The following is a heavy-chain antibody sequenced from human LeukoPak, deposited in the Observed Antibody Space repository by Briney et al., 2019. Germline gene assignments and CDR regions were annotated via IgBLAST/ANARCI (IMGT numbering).Heavy chain of an antibody. V-gene: IGHV4-39*07. J-gene: IGHJ5*02. D-gene: IGHD2-2*01. Sequence: SETLSLTCTVSGGSISSSSYYWGWVRQPPGKGLEWIGSIYYSGNTYYNPSLKSRVTISVDTSKNQFSLILNSVTAADTAVYYCARGDIVVVPAAPANWFDPWGQGTLVTVSS. CDR3: ARGDIVVVPAAPANWFDP. CDR2: IYYSGNT. CDR1: GGSISSSSYY.